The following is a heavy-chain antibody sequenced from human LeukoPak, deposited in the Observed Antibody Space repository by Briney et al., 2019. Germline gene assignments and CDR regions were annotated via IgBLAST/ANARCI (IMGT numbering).Heavy chain of an antibody. J-gene: IGHJ4*02. V-gene: IGHV3-43*02. Sequence: TGGSLRLSCAASGFTFDDYAMHWVRQAPGKGLEWVSLVSEDGSRTYYADSVKGRFTISRDNSKNSLYLQMNSLRTEDTALYYCAKDLTQLYLAFDYWGQGTLVTVSS. D-gene: IGHD5-18*01. CDR2: VSEDGSRT. CDR3: AKDLTQLYLAFDY. CDR1: GFTFDDYA.